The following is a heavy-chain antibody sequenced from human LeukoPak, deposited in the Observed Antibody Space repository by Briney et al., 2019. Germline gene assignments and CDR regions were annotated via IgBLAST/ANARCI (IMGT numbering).Heavy chain of an antibody. CDR2: INTDTRGA. J-gene: IGHJ4*02. Sequence: GGSLRLSCAASGFTFSDYWMHWVRQAPGKGLVWVSIINTDTRGAYYADSVKGRFTISRDNAKNTLYLQMNSLRAEDTAVYYCARAGAYRFDYWGQGALVTVSS. CDR1: GFTFSDYW. V-gene: IGHV3-74*01. D-gene: IGHD3-16*01. CDR3: ARAGAYRFDY.